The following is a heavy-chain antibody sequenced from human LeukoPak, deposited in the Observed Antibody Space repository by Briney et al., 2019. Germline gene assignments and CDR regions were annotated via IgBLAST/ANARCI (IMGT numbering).Heavy chain of an antibody. CDR3: ATSTVAKYDY. J-gene: IGHJ4*02. CDR1: GFTFSSYA. V-gene: IGHV3-30*04. D-gene: IGHD4-11*01. CDR2: ISYDGSNK. Sequence: GGSLRLSCAASGFTFSSYAMHWVRQAPGKGLEWVAVISYDGSNKYYADSVKGRFTISRDNSKNTLYLQMNSLRAEDTALYYCATSTVAKYDYWGQGTLVAVSS.